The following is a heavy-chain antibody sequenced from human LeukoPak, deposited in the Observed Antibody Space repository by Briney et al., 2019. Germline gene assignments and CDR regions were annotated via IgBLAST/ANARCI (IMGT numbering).Heavy chain of an antibody. CDR1: GFTFSNYA. J-gene: IGHJ4*02. Sequence: GASLRLSCAASGFTFSNYAMSWVRQAPGKGLEWVSSISPSAGDTFYADSVKGRFTISRVNSKRTLYLQMNSLRAEDTALYYCARVMFSSGWVGLDYWGQGTLVTVSS. CDR3: ARVMFSSGWVGLDY. CDR2: ISPSAGDT. D-gene: IGHD6-19*01. V-gene: IGHV3-23*01.